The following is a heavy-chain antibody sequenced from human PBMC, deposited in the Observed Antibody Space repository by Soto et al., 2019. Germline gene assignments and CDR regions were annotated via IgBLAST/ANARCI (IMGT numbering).Heavy chain of an antibody. V-gene: IGHV3-66*01. CDR1: GFTVSSYY. CDR3: ARERMARYLDY. Sequence: GGSLRLSCAASGFTVSSYYMSWVRQAPGKGLEWVSVIYSGGSTYYADSVKGRFTISRDNSKNTLYLQMNSLRAEDTAAYYCARERMARYLDYWGQGTLVTVSS. D-gene: IGHD2-15*01. J-gene: IGHJ4*02. CDR2: IYSGGST.